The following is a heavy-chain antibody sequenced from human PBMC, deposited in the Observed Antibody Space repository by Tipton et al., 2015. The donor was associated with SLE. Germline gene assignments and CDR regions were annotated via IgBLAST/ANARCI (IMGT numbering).Heavy chain of an antibody. J-gene: IGHJ6*02. CDR3: ARIYAAGDYYYGMDV. CDR2: IYYSGST. D-gene: IGHD6-13*01. Sequence: TLSLTCTVSGGSISSYYWSWIRQPPGKGLEWIGYIYYSGSTNYNPPLKSRVTISVDTSKNQFSLKLSSVTAADTAVYYCARIYAAGDYYYGMDVWGQGTTVTVSS. V-gene: IGHV4-59*01. CDR1: GGSISSYY.